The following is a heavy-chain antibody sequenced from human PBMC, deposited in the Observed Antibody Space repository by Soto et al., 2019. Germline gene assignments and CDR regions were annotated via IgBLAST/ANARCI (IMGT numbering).Heavy chain of an antibody. CDR2: IYNSGRY. V-gene: IGHV4-59*01. J-gene: IGHJ5*02. D-gene: IGHD1-1*01. Sequence: SETLSLTCTVSGGFIWGWIRQSPDKGLEWIGYIYNSGRYNYNPSLESRLTISIDTSKNQFSLRLASVTAADTAVYYCARTLPNRQLSDTWSQGTLVTVSS. CDR1: GGFI. CDR3: ARTLPNRQLSDT.